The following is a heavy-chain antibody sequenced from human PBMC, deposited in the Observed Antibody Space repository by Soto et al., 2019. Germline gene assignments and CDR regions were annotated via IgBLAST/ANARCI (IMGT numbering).Heavy chain of an antibody. CDR3: GKDRYYDSRIIDS. D-gene: IGHD3-22*01. CDR1: GFTFNTYA. V-gene: IGHV3-23*01. J-gene: IGHJ4*02. Sequence: PGGSLRLSCAASGFTFNTYAMSWVRQAPGKGLEWVASLSGSGGFTEHADSVKGRFSISRDNSKNTVFLQMNGLRVDDTAVYYCGKDRYYDSRIIDSWGSETLVTVSS. CDR2: LSGSGGFT.